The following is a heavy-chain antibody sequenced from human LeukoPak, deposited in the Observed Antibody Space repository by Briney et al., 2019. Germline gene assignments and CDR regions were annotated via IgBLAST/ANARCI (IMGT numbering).Heavy chain of an antibody. CDR1: GYSFTSHW. V-gene: IGHV5-51*01. Sequence: EESLKISCKGSGYSFTSHWIGWVRQMPGKGLEWMGTIYPGDSDTRYSPSFRGQVTISVDKSISTAYLQWSSLKASDTAMYYCAKRHSGYDFFDYWGQGTLVTVSS. D-gene: IGHD5-12*01. CDR2: IYPGDSDT. CDR3: AKRHSGYDFFDY. J-gene: IGHJ4*02.